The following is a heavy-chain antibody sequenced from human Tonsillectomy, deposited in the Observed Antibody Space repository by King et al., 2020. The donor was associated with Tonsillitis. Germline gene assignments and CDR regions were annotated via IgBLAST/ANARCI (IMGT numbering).Heavy chain of an antibody. D-gene: IGHD5-18*01. V-gene: IGHV4-59*01. CDR1: GGSISSYY. CDR2: IYYSGST. Sequence: QLQESGPGLVKPSETLSLTCTVSGGSISSYYWSWIRQPPGKGLEWIGYIYYSGSTNYNPSLKSRVTISVDTSKNQFSLKLGSVTAADTAVYYCARNEEYSYALDNWGQGTLVTVSS. CDR3: ARNEEYSYALDN. J-gene: IGHJ4*02.